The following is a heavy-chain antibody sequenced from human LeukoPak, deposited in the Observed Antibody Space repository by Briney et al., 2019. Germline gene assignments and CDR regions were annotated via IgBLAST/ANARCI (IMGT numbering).Heavy chain of an antibody. J-gene: IGHJ4*02. CDR3: ARRKPDSSGYYYYFDY. Sequence: SETLSLTCTVSGGSISSYYWSWIRQPPGKGLEWIGYIYYSGSTNYSPSLKSRVTISVDTSKNQFSLKLSSVTAADTAVYYCARRKPDSSGYYYYFDYWGQGILVTVSS. V-gene: IGHV4-59*01. CDR1: GGSISSYY. CDR2: IYYSGST. D-gene: IGHD3-22*01.